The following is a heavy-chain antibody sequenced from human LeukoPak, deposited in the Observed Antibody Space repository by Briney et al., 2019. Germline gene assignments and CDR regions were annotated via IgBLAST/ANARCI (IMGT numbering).Heavy chain of an antibody. CDR2: IYTSGST. CDR1: GGSISSYY. D-gene: IGHD5-12*01. J-gene: IGHJ5*02. V-gene: IGHV4-4*07. Sequence: SETLSLTCTVSGGSISSYYWSWIRQPAGKGLEWIWRIYTSGSTNYNPSLKSRVTMSVDTSKNQFSLKLSSVTAADTAVYYCARDPRSGKYAAWFDPWGQGTLVTVSS. CDR3: ARDPRSGKYAAWFDP.